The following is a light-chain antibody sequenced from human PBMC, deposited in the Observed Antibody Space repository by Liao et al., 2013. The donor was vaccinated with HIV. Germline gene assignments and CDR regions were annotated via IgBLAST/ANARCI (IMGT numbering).Light chain of an antibody. CDR1: NIGSES. Sequence: SYELTQPPSVSVAPGKTARITCGGNNIGSESVHWYQQKPGQTPLLVIYYDSERPSGIPERISGSNSGNTATLTISRVEVGDEADYYCQLWDSSNDHPVFGGGTKLTVL. CDR2: YDS. J-gene: IGLJ2*01. V-gene: IGLV3-21*01. CDR3: QLWDSSNDHPV.